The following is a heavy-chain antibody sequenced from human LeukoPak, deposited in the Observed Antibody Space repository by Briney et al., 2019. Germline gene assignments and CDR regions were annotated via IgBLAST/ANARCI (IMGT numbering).Heavy chain of an antibody. V-gene: IGHV4-39*07. J-gene: IGHJ6*03. CDR1: GGSISSSSYY. D-gene: IGHD6-13*01. CDR2: INHSGST. CDR3: AMISSSWYRNYYYYYMDV. Sequence: SETLSLTCTVSGGSISSSSYYWDWIRQPPGKGLEWIGEINHSGSTNYNPSLKSRVTISVDTSKNQFSLKLSSVTAADTAVYYCAMISSSWYRNYYYYYMDVWGKGTTVTVSS.